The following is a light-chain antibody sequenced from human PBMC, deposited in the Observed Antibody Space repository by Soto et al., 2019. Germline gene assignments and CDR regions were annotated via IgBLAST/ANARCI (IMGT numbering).Light chain of an antibody. Sequence: QSVLTQPPSVSGAPGQRVTISCTGSTSNLGAGYGVHWYQQLPGTAPKLLIYASTNRPSGVPDRFSGSKSGTSASLAISGLRSEDEADYYCAAWDDSLSGWVFGGGTKLTVL. CDR3: AAWDDSLSGWV. CDR2: AST. J-gene: IGLJ3*02. CDR1: TSNLGAGYG. V-gene: IGLV1-40*01.